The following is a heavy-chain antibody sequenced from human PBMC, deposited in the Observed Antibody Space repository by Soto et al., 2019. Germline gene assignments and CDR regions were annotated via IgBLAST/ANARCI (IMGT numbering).Heavy chain of an antibody. D-gene: IGHD3-3*01. Sequence: SETLSLICTVSGGSISSRSHYWGWIRQSPGKHLEWIGSSFYRGSTHYNPSLKTRVTISVDTSKNQVSLKLYSVTAADTAVYYCATADGFGVVTPFFEYCGQGILVTVSS. V-gene: IGHV4-39*01. CDR1: GGSISSRSHY. J-gene: IGHJ4*02. CDR3: ATADGFGVVTPFFEY. CDR2: SFYRGST.